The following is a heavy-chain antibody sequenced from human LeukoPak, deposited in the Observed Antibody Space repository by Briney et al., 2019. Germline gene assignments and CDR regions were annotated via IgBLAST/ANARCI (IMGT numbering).Heavy chain of an antibody. J-gene: IGHJ4*02. CDR2: INHSGST. V-gene: IGHV4-34*01. D-gene: IGHD3-22*01. Sequence: KPSETLSLTCAVYGGSFSGYYWSWIRQPPGKGLEWIGEINHSGSTNYNPSLKSRVTISVDTFKNQFSLKLSSVTAADTAVYYCARGAHYYDSSGYGLDYWGQGTLVTVSS. CDR1: GGSFSGYY. CDR3: ARGAHYYDSSGYGLDY.